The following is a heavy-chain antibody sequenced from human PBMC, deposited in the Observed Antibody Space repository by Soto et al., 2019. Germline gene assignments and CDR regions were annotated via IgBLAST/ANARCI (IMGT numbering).Heavy chain of an antibody. CDR1: GGTFSSYA. CDR3: ATSRYCSSTSCYRGRGYYYYYYGMDV. Sequence: QVQLVQSGAEVKKPGSSVKVSCKASGGTFSSYAISWVRQAPGQGLEWMGGIIPIFGTANYAQKFQGRVTITADESTSTAYMELSSLRSEDTAVYYCATSRYCSSTSCYRGRGYYYYYYGMDVWGQGTTVTVSS. D-gene: IGHD2-2*02. V-gene: IGHV1-69*01. J-gene: IGHJ6*02. CDR2: IIPIFGTA.